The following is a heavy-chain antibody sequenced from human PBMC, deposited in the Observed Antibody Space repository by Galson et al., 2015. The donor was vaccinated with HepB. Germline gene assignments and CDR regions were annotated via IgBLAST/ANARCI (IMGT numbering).Heavy chain of an antibody. CDR2: TWYDGSNK. CDR3: ASGYSYGAPFDY. V-gene: IGHV3-33*01. J-gene: IGHJ4*02. D-gene: IGHD5-18*01. Sequence: SLRLSCAATGFTFSSYGMHWVRQAPGKGLEWVAVTWYDGSNKYYADSVKGRFTISRDNSNNTLYLQMNSLRAEDTAVYYCASGYSYGAPFDYWGQGTLVTVSS. CDR1: GFTFSSYG.